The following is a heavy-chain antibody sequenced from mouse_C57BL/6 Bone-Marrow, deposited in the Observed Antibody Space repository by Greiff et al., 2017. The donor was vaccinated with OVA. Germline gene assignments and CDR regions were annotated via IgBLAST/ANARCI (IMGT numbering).Heavy chain of an antibody. Sequence: QVQLKESGAELVRPGTSVKVSCKASGYAFTNYLIEWVKQRPGQGLEWIGVINPGSGGTNYNEKFKGKATLTADKSSSTAYMQLSSLTSEDAAVYFCAISTLLHYFAMDYWGQGASVTVSS. J-gene: IGHJ4*01. D-gene: IGHD1-1*01. V-gene: IGHV1-54*01. CDR3: AISTLLHYFAMDY. CDR1: GYAFTNYL. CDR2: INPGSGGT.